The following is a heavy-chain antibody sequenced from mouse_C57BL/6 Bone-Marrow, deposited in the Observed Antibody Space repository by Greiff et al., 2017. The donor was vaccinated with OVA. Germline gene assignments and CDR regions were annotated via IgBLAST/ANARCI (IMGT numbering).Heavy chain of an antibody. CDR2: IYPRSGNT. CDR3: ARCHAFYWYFDV. Sequence: QVQLKESGAELARPGASVKLSCKASGYTFTSYGISWVKQRTGQGLEWIGEIYPRSGNTYYNEKFKGKATLTADKSSSTAYMELRSLTSEDSAVYFCARCHAFYWYFDVWGTGTTVTVSS. CDR1: GYTFTSYG. J-gene: IGHJ1*03. V-gene: IGHV1-81*01.